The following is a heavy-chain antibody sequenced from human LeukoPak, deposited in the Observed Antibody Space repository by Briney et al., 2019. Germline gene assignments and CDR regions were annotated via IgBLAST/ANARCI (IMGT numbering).Heavy chain of an antibody. J-gene: IGHJ4*02. D-gene: IGHD3-9*01. CDR2: ISGSGGDT. V-gene: IGHV3-23*01. CDR1: GFTFSNFL. Sequence: PGGSLRLSCAASGFTFSNFLMTWVRQAPGKGPEWVSAISGSGGDTYYADSVKGRFTISRDNSKNTLYLQMNSLRAEDTAVYYCAKGVGYYDILTGYDYWGQGTLVTVSS. CDR3: AKGVGYYDILTGYDY.